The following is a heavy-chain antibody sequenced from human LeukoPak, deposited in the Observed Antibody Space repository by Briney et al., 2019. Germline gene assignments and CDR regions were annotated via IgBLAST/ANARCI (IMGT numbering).Heavy chain of an antibody. V-gene: IGHV6-1*01. Sequence: SQTLSLTCAISGDSVSSNSAAWNWIRQSPSRGLEWLGRTYYRSKWYNNYAKSVESRISINPDTSKNQFSLQLNSVTPEDTAVYYCTRNRLWANDIWGQGTLVTVSS. J-gene: IGHJ3*02. CDR3: TRNRLWANDI. CDR2: TYYRSKWYN. CDR1: GDSVSSNSAA. D-gene: IGHD1-26*01.